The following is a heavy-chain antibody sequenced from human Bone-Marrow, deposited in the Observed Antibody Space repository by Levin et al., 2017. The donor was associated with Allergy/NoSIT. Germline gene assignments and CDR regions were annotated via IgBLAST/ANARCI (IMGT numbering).Heavy chain of an antibody. CDR1: GGSISGYY. D-gene: IGHD6-19*01. Sequence: GSLRLSCTVSGGSISGYYWSCIRQPPGKGLEWIGYIYYTGSTSYNPSLKSRVTISVDTSKNQFSLKLSSVTAADTAVYYCARGGGSSGGGGFDYWGQGTLVTVSS. J-gene: IGHJ4*02. CDR3: ARGGGSSGGGGFDY. V-gene: IGHV4-59*01. CDR2: IYYTGST.